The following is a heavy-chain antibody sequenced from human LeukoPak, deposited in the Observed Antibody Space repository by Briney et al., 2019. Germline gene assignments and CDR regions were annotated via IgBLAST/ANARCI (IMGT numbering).Heavy chain of an antibody. CDR3: ARDPPYYYDSSGYYLFDY. CDR2: ISSSSSYI. V-gene: IGHV3-21*04. CDR1: GFTFSSYS. J-gene: IGHJ4*02. Sequence: GGSLRLSCAASGFTFSSYSMNWARQAPGKGLEWVSSISSSSSYIYYADSVKGRFTISRDNAKNSLYLQMNSLRAEDTAVYYCARDPPYYYDSSGYYLFDYWGQGTLVTVSS. D-gene: IGHD3-22*01.